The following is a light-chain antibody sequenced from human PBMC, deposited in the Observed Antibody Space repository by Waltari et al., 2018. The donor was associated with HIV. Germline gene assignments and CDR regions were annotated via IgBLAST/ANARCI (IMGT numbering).Light chain of an antibody. CDR1: STKIGTNN. CDR2: KND. J-gene: IGLJ2*01. Sequence: QSVLTQPPSTSGTPAQKVTIPCSGRSTKIGTNNVYWYQKLPGTAPKLLIYKNDQRPSGVPDRFSGSKSGASASLAIIGLRSGDEGDYYCAGWDESLSGVIFGGGTKLSVL. V-gene: IGLV1-47*01. CDR3: AGWDESLSGVI.